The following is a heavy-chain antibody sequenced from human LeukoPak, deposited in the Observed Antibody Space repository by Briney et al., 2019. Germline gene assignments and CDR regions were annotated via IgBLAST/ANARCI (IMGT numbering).Heavy chain of an antibody. V-gene: IGHV3-30*03. CDR3: ARLETYCYYGMDV. J-gene: IGHJ6*02. CDR1: GFTFSSYG. Sequence: PGRSLRLSCAASGFTFSSYGMHWVRQAPGKGLEWVAVISYDGSNKYYADSVKGRFTISRDNSKNTLYLQMNSLRAEDTAVYYCARLETYCYYGMDVWGQGTTVTVSS. CDR2: ISYDGSNK.